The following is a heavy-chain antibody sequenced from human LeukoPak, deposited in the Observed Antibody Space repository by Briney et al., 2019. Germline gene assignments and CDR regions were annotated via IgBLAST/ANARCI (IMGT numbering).Heavy chain of an antibody. Sequence: GASVKVSCKASGYTFTSHGICWVRQAPGQGLEWMGWISAYNGNTNYAQKFQGRVTMTTDTSTSTAYMELRSPRSDDTAVYYCARPLDSSGYFSPYTINHFDYWGQGTLVTVSS. CDR2: ISAYNGNT. CDR1: GYTFTSHG. CDR3: ARPLDSSGYFSPYTINHFDY. V-gene: IGHV1-18*01. J-gene: IGHJ4*02. D-gene: IGHD3-22*01.